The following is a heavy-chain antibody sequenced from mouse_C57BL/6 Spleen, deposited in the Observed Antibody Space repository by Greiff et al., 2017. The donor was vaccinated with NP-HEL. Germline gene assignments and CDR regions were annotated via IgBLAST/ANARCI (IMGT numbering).Heavy chain of an antibody. V-gene: IGHV5-17*01. CDR2: ISSGSSTI. Sequence: EVQLVESGGGLVKPGGSLKLSCAASGFTFSDYGMHWVRQAPEKGLEWVAYISSGSSTIYYADTVKGRFTISRDNAKNTLFLQMTSLRSEDTAMYYCAKDGYYLDYWGQGTTLTVSS. CDR3: AKDGYYLDY. J-gene: IGHJ2*01. D-gene: IGHD2-3*01. CDR1: GFTFSDYG.